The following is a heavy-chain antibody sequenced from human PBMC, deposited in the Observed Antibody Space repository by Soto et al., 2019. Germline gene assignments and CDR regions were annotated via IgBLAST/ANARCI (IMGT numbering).Heavy chain of an antibody. J-gene: IGHJ4*02. CDR1: GGSINSSHW. V-gene: IGHV4-4*02. CDR2: IYHSGNT. CDR3: ARSVAVAATDFDY. D-gene: IGHD6-19*01. Sequence: QVQLQESGPGLVKPSGTLSLTCAVSGGSINSSHWWSWVRQPPGKGLEWIGEIYHSGNTNYNPSLKGRVTISLDKSKNQFSLKLSSVTAADTAVYHCARSVAVAATDFDYWGQGTLVTVSS.